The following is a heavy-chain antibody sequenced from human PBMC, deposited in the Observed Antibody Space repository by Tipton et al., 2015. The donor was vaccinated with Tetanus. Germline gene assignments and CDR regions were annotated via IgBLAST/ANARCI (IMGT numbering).Heavy chain of an antibody. J-gene: IGHJ2*01. V-gene: IGHV4-31*03. Sequence: TLSLTCTVSGGSISSGGYYWSWIRQHPGKGLEWIGYIYYSGSTYYNPSLKSRVTISVDTSKNQFSLKLSSVTAADTAVYYCASTIESAAANWYFDLWGRGTLVTVSS. CDR1: GGSISSGGYY. CDR2: IYYSGST. CDR3: ASTIESAAANWYFDL. D-gene: IGHD2-2*01.